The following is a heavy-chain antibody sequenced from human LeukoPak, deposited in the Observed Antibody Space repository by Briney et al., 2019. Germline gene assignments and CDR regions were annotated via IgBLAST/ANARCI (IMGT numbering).Heavy chain of an antibody. V-gene: IGHV1-18*01. J-gene: IGHJ3*02. CDR2: ISAYNGNT. D-gene: IGHD2-2*01. CDR3: ARDLQLLRRPYDAFDI. Sequence: ASVTVSFKASGYTFTIYGISWVRQAPGQGLEWMGWISAYNGNTNYAQKLQGRVTMTTDTSTSTAYMELRSLRSDDTAVYYCARDLQLLRRPYDAFDIWGQGTMVTVSS. CDR1: GYTFTIYG.